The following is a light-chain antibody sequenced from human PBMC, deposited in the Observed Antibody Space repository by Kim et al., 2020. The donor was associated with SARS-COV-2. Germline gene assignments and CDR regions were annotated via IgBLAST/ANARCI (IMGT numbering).Light chain of an antibody. CDR3: QQGYST. J-gene: IGKJ2*01. V-gene: IGKV1-39*01. CDR1: QSISTY. Sequence: DIQMTQSPSSLSASVGDRVTITCRASQSISTYLNWYQQRPGKAPKLLIYAASSLPSGVPSRLSGSGSGTDFTLTISSLQPEDFATYSGQQGYSTFDQATKLAI. CDR2: AAS.